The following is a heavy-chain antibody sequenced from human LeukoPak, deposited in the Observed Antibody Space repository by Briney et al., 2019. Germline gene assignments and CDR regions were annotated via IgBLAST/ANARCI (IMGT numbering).Heavy chain of an antibody. CDR2: ISAYNGNT. V-gene: IGHV1-18*01. Sequence: ASVKVSCKASGSTFTSYGISWVRQAPGQGLEWMGWISAYNGNTNYAQKLQGRVTMATDTSTSTAYMELRSLRSDDTAVYYCARGRSGYYVFDYWGQGTLVTVSS. J-gene: IGHJ4*02. D-gene: IGHD3-3*01. CDR3: ARGRSGYYVFDY. CDR1: GSTFTSYG.